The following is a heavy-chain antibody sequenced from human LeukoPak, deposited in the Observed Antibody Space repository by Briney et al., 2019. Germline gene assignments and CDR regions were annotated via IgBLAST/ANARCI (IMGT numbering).Heavy chain of an antibody. Sequence: GGSLRLSCAASGFTFSSYGMHWVRQAPGKGLEWVAFIRYDGSNKYYADSVKGRFTISRDNSKNTLYLQMNSLRAEDTAVYYCARDSEKSSSFAFDIWGQGTVVTVSS. V-gene: IGHV3-30*02. D-gene: IGHD6-13*01. J-gene: IGHJ3*02. CDR3: ARDSEKSSSFAFDI. CDR1: GFTFSSYG. CDR2: IRYDGSNK.